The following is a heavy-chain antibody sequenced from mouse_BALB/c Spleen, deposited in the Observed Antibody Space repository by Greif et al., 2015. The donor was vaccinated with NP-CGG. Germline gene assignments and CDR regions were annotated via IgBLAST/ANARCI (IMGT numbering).Heavy chain of an antibody. CDR3: NAIPITTVGVGDY. CDR2: IDPENGDT. Sequence: VQLQQSGAELVRSGASVKLSCTASGFNIKDYYMHWVKQRPEQGLEWIGWIDPENGDTEYAPKFQGKATMTADTSSNTAYLQLSSLTSEDTAVYYCNAIPITTVGVGDYWGQGTTLTVSS. CDR1: GFNIKDYY. V-gene: IGHV14-4*02. J-gene: IGHJ2*01. D-gene: IGHD1-1*01.